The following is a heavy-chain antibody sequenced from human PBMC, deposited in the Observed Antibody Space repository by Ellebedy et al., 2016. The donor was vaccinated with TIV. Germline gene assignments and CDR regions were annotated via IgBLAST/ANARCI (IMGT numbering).Heavy chain of an antibody. CDR3: AKDRFPYYDSSGTTGYFDC. J-gene: IGHJ4*02. CDR1: GYSFTGYY. D-gene: IGHD3-22*01. V-gene: IGHV1-2*02. Sequence: AASVKVSCKASGYSFTGYYIHWVRQAPGQGLEWMGWINPDRGDTKYPQSFQDRVSMTRDTSSSTAYMELSGLTSDDTAIYYCAKDRFPYYDSSGTTGYFDCWGQGTLVTVSS. CDR2: INPDRGDT.